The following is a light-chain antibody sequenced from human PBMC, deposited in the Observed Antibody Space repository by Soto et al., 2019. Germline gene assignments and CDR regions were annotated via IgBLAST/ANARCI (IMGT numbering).Light chain of an antibody. CDR3: QQYYSTPYT. J-gene: IGKJ2*01. CDR1: QSVLYSSNNRNY. V-gene: IGKV4-1*01. CDR2: WAS. Sequence: DIVMTQSPDSLAVSLGERATINCKSSQSVLYSSNNRNYLAWYQQRPGQPPKLLISWASTRESGVPDRFSGSGSATDFTLTVSSLQAEDVAVYYCQQYYSTPYTFGQGTKLEIK.